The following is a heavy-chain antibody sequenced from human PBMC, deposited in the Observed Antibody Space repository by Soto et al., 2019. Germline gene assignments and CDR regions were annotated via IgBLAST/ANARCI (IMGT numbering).Heavy chain of an antibody. J-gene: IGHJ3*02. CDR2: INPSGGST. Sequence: GASVKVSCKASGYTFTSYYMHWVRQAPGQGLEWVGIINPSGGSTSYAQKFQGRVTMTRDTSTSTVYMELSSLRSDDTAVYYCAMWVVRDGDDAFDIWGQGTMVTVSS. V-gene: IGHV1-46*01. CDR3: AMWVVRDGDDAFDI. CDR1: GYTFTSYY. D-gene: IGHD2-21*01.